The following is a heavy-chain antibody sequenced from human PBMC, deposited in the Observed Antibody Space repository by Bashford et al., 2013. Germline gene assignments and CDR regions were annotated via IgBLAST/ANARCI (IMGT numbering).Heavy chain of an antibody. D-gene: IGHD6-19*01. CDR3: ARDPRGWYWEDY. J-gene: IGHJ4*02. V-gene: IGHV1-8*01. Sequence: ASVKVSCKASAYTFGAYDMNWVRQATGQGPEWIGWMNPNSGNTGYAQKFKGRVTLTRDTSTTTAYMELNSLTSDDTAVYYCARDPRGWYWEDYWGQGTQVTVSS. CDR2: MNPNSGNT. CDR1: AYTFGAYD.